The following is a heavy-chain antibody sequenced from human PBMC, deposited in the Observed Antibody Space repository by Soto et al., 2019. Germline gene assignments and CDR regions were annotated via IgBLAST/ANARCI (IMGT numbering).Heavy chain of an antibody. CDR1: GFTFSDYY. V-gene: IGHV3-11*01. CDR3: AGEYSSSRVYGMDV. J-gene: IGHJ6*02. D-gene: IGHD6-6*01. Sequence: GGSLRLSCAASGFTFSDYYMSWIRQAPGKGLEWVSYISSSGSTIYYADSVKGRLTISRDNAKNSLYLQMNSLRAEDTAVYYCAGEYSSSRVYGMDVWGQGTTVTVSS. CDR2: ISSSGSTI.